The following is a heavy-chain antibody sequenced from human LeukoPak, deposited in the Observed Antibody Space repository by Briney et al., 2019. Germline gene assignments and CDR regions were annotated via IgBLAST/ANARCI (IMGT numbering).Heavy chain of an antibody. CDR3: ARVDWNDDKFDY. CDR1: GGSISSHY. Sequence: SETLSLTCTVSGGSISSHYWSWIRQPPGKGLEWIGYIYYSGSTNYNPSLKSRVTISVDTSKNQFSLKLSSVTAADTAVYYCARVDWNDDKFDYWGQGTLVTVSS. CDR2: IYYSGST. D-gene: IGHD1-1*01. J-gene: IGHJ4*02. V-gene: IGHV4-59*11.